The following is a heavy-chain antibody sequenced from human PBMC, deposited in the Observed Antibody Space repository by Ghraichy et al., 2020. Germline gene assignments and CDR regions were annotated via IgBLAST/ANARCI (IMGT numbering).Heavy chain of an antibody. D-gene: IGHD4-17*01. V-gene: IGHV4-34*01. J-gene: IGHJ5*02. Sequence: SETLSLTCAVYGGSFSGYYWSWIRQPPGKGLEWIGEINHSGSTNYNPSLKSRVTISVDTSKNQFSLKLSSVTAADTAVYYCAREGGAYGDPQGRWFDPWGQGTLVTVSS. CDR3: AREGGAYGDPQGRWFDP. CDR1: GGSFSGYY. CDR2: INHSGST.